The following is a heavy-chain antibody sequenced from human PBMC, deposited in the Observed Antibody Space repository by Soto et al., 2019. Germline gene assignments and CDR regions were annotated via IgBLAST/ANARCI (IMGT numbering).Heavy chain of an antibody. J-gene: IGHJ3*02. V-gene: IGHV3-23*01. CDR3: VKDRWRDGAHATMDAFEI. D-gene: IGHD4-17*01. CDR1: GFTFNRYA. CDR2: ISASGGST. Sequence: EVQLLESGGGLVQPGGSLRLSCAASGFTFNRYAMSWVRQAPGKGLEWVSSISASGGSTYYADSGEGHFTISRDSAKNTLYLQLSSLRGDATAKYYCVKDRWRDGAHATMDAFEIWGQGTMVTVSS.